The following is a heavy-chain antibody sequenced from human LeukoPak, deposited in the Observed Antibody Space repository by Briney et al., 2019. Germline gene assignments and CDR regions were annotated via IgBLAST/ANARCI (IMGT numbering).Heavy chain of an antibody. CDR3: ARVYGSYYAFDI. D-gene: IGHD4-17*01. CDR1: GFTVSSNY. CDR2: IYSASST. Sequence: GGSLRLSCAASGFTVSSNYMSWVRQAPGKGLEWVSIIYSASSTYYADSVKGRFTISRDNSKNTLYPQMNSLRAEDTAVYYCARVYGSYYAFDIWGQGTLVTVSS. V-gene: IGHV3-66*02. J-gene: IGHJ3*02.